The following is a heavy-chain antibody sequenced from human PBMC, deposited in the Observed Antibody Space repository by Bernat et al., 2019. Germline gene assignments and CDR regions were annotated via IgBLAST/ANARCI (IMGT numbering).Heavy chain of an antibody. CDR3: AREGGRDLTYYDYIWGSSPPSLDY. V-gene: IGHV3-30-3*01. J-gene: IGHJ4*02. CDR1: GFTFSSYA. Sequence: QVQLVESGGGVVQPGRSLRLSCAASGFTFSSYAMHWVRQAPGKGLEWVAVISYDGSNKYYADSVNGRFTISRDNSKNTLYLQMNSLRAEDTAVYYCAREGGRDLTYYDYIWGSSPPSLDYWGQGTLVTVSS. D-gene: IGHD3-16*01. CDR2: ISYDGSNK.